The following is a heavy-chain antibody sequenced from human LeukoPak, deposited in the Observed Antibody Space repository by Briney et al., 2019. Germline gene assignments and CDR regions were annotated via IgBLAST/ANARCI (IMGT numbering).Heavy chain of an antibody. CDR1: GFPFSSYW. CDR2: ISGSGDNT. Sequence: QPGGSLRLSCVASGFPFSSYWMTWVRQAPGKGLEWVSGISGSGDNTYYADSVKGRFTISRDNSKNTLYVQVNSLGTEDTAAYYCAKGSYYDSSGSFYFDYWGQGTLVTVSS. CDR3: AKGSYYDSSGSFYFDY. V-gene: IGHV3-23*01. J-gene: IGHJ4*02. D-gene: IGHD3-22*01.